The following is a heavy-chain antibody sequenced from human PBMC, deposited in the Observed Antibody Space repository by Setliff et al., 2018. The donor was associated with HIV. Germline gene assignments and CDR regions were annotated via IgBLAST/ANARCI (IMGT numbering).Heavy chain of an antibody. CDR2: LYYSGST. CDR1: GGSISSSSFY. D-gene: IGHD3-22*01. Sequence: PSETLSLTCTVSGGSISSSSFYWGWIRQPPGKGLEWVGTLYYSGSTFFNPSLKSRVTISVDTSKNQFSLRLTSVTAADTAVYYCATRGDYKPLYYMDVWGRGTTVTV. J-gene: IGHJ6*03. CDR3: ATRGDYKPLYYMDV. V-gene: IGHV4-39*01.